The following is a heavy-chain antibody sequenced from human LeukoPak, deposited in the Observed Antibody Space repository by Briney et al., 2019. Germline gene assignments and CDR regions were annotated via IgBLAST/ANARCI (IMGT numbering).Heavy chain of an antibody. V-gene: IGHV3-23*01. D-gene: IGHD1-26*01. Sequence: GGSLRLSCAASGFTFSSYAMTWVRQAPGKGLEWVSAISGSGTNTYSADSVKGRFTISRDNSKNTLYLQMNSLRAEDTAVYYCAKRDSGSHYVDYWGQGTLVTDSS. CDR1: GFTFSSYA. CDR3: AKRDSGSHYVDY. CDR2: ISGSGTNT. J-gene: IGHJ4*02.